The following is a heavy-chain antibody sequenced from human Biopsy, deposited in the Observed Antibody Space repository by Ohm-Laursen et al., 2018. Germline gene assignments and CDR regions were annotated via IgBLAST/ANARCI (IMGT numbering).Heavy chain of an antibody. CDR3: ARDER. V-gene: IGHV3-7*01. D-gene: IGHD5-24*01. Sequence: GSQRLSCAASGFAFRSSWMTWVRQAPGKGLEWVANINPDGSVKYFADSVKGRFTISRDNAKNSMYLQMSSLTVDDTAVYYCARDERWGQGTLVTVSS. CDR1: GFAFRSSW. J-gene: IGHJ4*02. CDR2: INPDGSVK.